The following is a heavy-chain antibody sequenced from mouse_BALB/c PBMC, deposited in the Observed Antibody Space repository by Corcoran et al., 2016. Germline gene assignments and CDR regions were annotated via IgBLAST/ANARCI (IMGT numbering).Heavy chain of an antibody. Sequence: QVQLQQSGPELVKPGASVKISCKASGYSFTSYYIHWVKQRPGQGLEWIGWIFPGSGNTKYNEKFKGKATLTADKSSSTAYMQLSSLTSEDSAVYFCAKTDRDAYYFDYWGQGTTLTVSS. J-gene: IGHJ2*01. CDR1: GYSFTSYY. CDR2: IFPGSGNT. V-gene: IGHV1-66*01. CDR3: AKTDRDAYYFDY. D-gene: IGHD3-2*01.